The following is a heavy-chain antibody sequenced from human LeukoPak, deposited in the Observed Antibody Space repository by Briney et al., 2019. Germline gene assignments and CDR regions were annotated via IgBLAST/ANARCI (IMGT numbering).Heavy chain of an antibody. CDR2: IPYSGST. CDR3: ARCKDYYVSGSYYKTFDY. D-gene: IGHD3-10*01. V-gene: IGHV4-39*07. CDR1: GDSISSNNYY. Sequence: PSETLSLTCTVSGDSISSNNYYWAWIRQPPGKGLEWIGSIPYSGSTYYNPSLKSRVTMSVDTSKNQFSLKLSSVTAADTAVYYCARCKDYYVSGSYYKTFDYWGQRTLVTVSS. J-gene: IGHJ4*02.